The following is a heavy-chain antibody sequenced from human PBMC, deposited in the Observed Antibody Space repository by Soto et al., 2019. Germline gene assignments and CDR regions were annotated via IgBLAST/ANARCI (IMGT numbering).Heavy chain of an antibody. CDR2: ISSSSSYI. J-gene: IGHJ4*02. D-gene: IGHD2-15*01. CDR3: ARDALYCSGGSCPFDY. CDR1: GFTFSSYS. Sequence: KPGGSLRLSCAASGFTFSSYSMNWVRQAPGKGLEWVSSISSSSSYIYYADSVKGRFTISRDNAKNSLYLQMNSLRAEDTAVYYCARDALYCSGGSCPFDYWGQGTLVTVS. V-gene: IGHV3-21*01.